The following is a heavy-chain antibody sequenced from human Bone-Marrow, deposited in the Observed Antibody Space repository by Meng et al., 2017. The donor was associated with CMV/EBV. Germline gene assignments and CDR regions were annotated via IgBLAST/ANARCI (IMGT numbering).Heavy chain of an antibody. V-gene: IGHV3-7*01. CDR2: IKQDGSEK. Sequence: GESLKISCAASGFTFSSYWMSWVRQAPGKGLEWVANIKQDGSEKYYVDSVKGRFTISRDNAKNSLHLQMNSLRAEDTAVYYCAREDDFWSGLDYWGQGTLVTVSS. D-gene: IGHD3-3*01. CDR3: AREDDFWSGLDY. J-gene: IGHJ4*02. CDR1: GFTFSSYW.